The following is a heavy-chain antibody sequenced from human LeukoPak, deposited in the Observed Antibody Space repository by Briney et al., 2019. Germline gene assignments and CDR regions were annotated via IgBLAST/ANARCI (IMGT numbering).Heavy chain of an antibody. V-gene: IGHV4-34*01. CDR1: GGSFSGYY. D-gene: IGHD1-26*01. CDR2: INHSGST. Sequence: SETLSLTCAVYGGSFSGYYWSWIRQPSGKGLEWIGEINHSGSTNYNPSLKSRVTMSVDTSKNQFSLKLSSVTAADTAVYYCARGTFTTEGAYGMDVWGQGTTVTVSS. J-gene: IGHJ6*02. CDR3: ARGTFTTEGAYGMDV.